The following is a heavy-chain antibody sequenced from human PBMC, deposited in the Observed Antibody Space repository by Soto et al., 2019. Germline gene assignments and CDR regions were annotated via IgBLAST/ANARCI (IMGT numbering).Heavy chain of an antibody. V-gene: IGHV3-23*01. CDR1: GFTFISYA. CDR3: AKNGILGYCSSSSCGLRY. J-gene: IGHJ4*02. CDR2: ISDSGGST. Sequence: GGSLRLSCAASGFTFISYAMSWVRQAPGKGLEWVSAISDSGGSTYYADSVKGRFTISRDNSKNTLYLQMNSLRAEDTAVYYCAKNGILGYCSSSSCGLRYWGQGTLVTVSS. D-gene: IGHD2-2*01.